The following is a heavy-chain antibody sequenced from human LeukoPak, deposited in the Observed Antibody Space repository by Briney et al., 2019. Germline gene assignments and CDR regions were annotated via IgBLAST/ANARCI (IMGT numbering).Heavy chain of an antibody. CDR3: AAEYSSSTPPD. CDR2: IKQDGSEK. V-gene: IGHV3-7*01. J-gene: IGHJ4*02. Sequence: GGSLRLSCAASGFTFSSYWRSWVRQAPGKGLEWVANIKQDGSEKYYVDSVKGRFTISRDNAKNSLYLQMNSLRAEDTAVYYCAAEYSSSTPPDWGQGTLVTVSS. D-gene: IGHD6-6*01. CDR1: GFTFSSYW.